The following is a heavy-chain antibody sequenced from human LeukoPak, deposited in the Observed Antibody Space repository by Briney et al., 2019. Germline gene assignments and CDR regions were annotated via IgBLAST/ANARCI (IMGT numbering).Heavy chain of an antibody. CDR3: ATAFYDSSGQGDY. Sequence: ASVTVSCKVSGYTLTELSMHWVRQAPGKGLGWMGGFDPEDGETIYAQKFQGRVTMTEDTSTDTAYMELSSLRSEDTAVYYCATAFYDSSGQGDYWGQGTLVTVSA. J-gene: IGHJ4*02. CDR1: GYTLTELS. D-gene: IGHD3-22*01. V-gene: IGHV1-24*01. CDR2: FDPEDGET.